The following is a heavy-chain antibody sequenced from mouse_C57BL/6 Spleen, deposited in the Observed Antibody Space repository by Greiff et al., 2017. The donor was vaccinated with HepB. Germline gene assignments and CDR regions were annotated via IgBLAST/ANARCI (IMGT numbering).Heavy chain of an antibody. D-gene: IGHD1-1*01. J-gene: IGHJ2*01. CDR1: GFTFSSYA. CDR2: ISDGGSYT. V-gene: IGHV5-4*03. CDR3: ARGYDYYGSSYYCDY. Sequence: EVKLVESGGGLVKPGGSLKLSCAASGFTFSSYAMSWVRQTPEKRLEWVATISDGGSYTYYPDNVKGRFTISRDNAKNNLYLQMSHLKSEDTAMYYCARGYDYYGSSYYCDYWGQGTTLTVSS.